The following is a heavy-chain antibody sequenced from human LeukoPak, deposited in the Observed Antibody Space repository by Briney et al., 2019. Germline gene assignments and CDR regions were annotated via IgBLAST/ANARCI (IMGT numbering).Heavy chain of an antibody. J-gene: IGHJ3*02. CDR3: ARARYNVLLWFGELFYVFDI. D-gene: IGHD3-10*01. Sequence: ASVKVSCKASGYTFTSYDINWVRQATGQGLEWMGWMNPNSGNTGYAQKFQGRVTMTRNTSISTAYMELSSLRSEDTAVYYCARARYNVLLWFGELFYVFDIWGQGTMVTVSS. V-gene: IGHV1-8*01. CDR2: MNPNSGNT. CDR1: GYTFTSYD.